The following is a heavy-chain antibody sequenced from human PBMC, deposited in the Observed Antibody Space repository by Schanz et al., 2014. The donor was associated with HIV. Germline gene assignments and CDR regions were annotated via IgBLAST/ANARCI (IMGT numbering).Heavy chain of an antibody. CDR3: VKEDRNHRSDYVS. Sequence: QVQLVESGGGVVQPGGSLRLSCAASGFTFSSYSMHWVRQAPGKGLDWVAFIRFDGSSEYYADSVRGRFTISRDDSKTTLYLQMHSLRPEDTAVYYCVKEDRNHRSDYVSWGRGTLVTVSS. J-gene: IGHJ4*02. CDR1: GFTFSSYS. D-gene: IGHD3-10*01. V-gene: IGHV3-30*02. CDR2: IRFDGSSE.